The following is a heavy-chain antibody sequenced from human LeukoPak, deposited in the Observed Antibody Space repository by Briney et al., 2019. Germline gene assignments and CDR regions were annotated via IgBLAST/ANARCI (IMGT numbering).Heavy chain of an antibody. Sequence: GASVKVSCKASGGTFSSYAISWVRQAPGQGLEWMGGIIPIFGTANYAQKFQGRVTITADESTSTAYMELSSLRPEDTAVYYCARDPYLPRAVAGPHFDYWGQGTLVTVSS. J-gene: IGHJ4*02. CDR2: IIPIFGTA. CDR1: GGTFSSYA. V-gene: IGHV1-69*13. D-gene: IGHD6-19*01. CDR3: ARDPYLPRAVAGPHFDY.